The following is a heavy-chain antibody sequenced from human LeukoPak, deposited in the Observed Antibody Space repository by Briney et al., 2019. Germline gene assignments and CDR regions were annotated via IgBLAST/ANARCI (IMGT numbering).Heavy chain of an antibody. Sequence: QTGGSLRLSCVASGFTVSSNYMSWVRQAPGKGLEWVSVIYSAGNTYYADSVKGRFTISRHNSENTLYLHMNSLRVEDTAVYFCARGVTPGYSSGRIDYWGQGTLVTVSS. CDR1: GFTVSSNY. V-gene: IGHV3-53*04. CDR2: IYSAGNT. CDR3: ARGVTPGYSSGRIDY. J-gene: IGHJ4*02. D-gene: IGHD6-25*01.